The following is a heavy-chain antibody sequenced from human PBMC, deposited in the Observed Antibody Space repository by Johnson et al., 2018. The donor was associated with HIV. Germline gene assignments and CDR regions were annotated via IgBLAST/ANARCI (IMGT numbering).Heavy chain of an antibody. Sequence: VQLVESGGGLAQPAWSPRLSCAASGFTVSSNYMSWVRQAPGKGLEWVSVIYSGGSTYYADSVKGPFTISRDNSKNTLYLQMNSLRAEDTAVYYCARERDDSSGYYYHDAFDIWGQGTMVTVSS. V-gene: IGHV3-53*01. CDR2: IYSGGST. D-gene: IGHD3-22*01. CDR3: ARERDDSSGYYYHDAFDI. J-gene: IGHJ3*02. CDR1: GFTVSSNY.